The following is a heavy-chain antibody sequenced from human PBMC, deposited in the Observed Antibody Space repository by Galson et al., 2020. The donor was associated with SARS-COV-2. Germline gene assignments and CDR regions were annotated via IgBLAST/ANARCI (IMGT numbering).Heavy chain of an antibody. D-gene: IGHD3-3*01. CDR1: GISFNNFG. V-gene: IGHV3-30*18. CDR2: ISYEGSKK. J-gene: IGHJ6*02. Sequence: GETLKISCVAGGISFNNFGTHWVRQAPGKGLEWVALISYEGSKKYYADSVKGRFTISKDNSRNTLYLSMNSLRPEDTAVYYCAKFRDFFDFRSGYYTMDIWGLGTTVTVSS. CDR3: AKFRDFFDFRSGYYTMDI.